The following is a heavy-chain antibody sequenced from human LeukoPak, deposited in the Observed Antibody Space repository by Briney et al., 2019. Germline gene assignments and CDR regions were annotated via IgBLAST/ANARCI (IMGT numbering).Heavy chain of an antibody. CDR2: IYSDGTT. D-gene: IGHD3-9*01. J-gene: IGHJ4*02. CDR1: GFTVRSNY. V-gene: IGHV3-53*01. CDR3: AREHYNLLTGRGGYFDY. Sequence: GGSLRLSCAVSGFTVRSNYMNWVRQAPGKGLEWVSVIYSDGTTYNADSVKGRFTISRDNSKNTLYLQMNSLRAEDTAVYYCAREHYNLLTGRGGYFDYWGQGTLVTVSS.